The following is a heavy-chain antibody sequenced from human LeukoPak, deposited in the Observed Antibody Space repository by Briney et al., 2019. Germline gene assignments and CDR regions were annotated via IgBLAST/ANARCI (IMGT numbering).Heavy chain of an antibody. Sequence: GASVTVSFTASGYTFTVYYMHWVRQAQGQGMEWMGWINTNSGGTNYTQKVQGRVSITRDTSISTAYMELSRLRSDDTAVYYCARDQHSSGWYYYYGMDVWGQGTTVTVSS. D-gene: IGHD6-19*01. CDR1: GYTFTVYY. J-gene: IGHJ6*02. CDR3: ARDQHSSGWYYYYGMDV. V-gene: IGHV1-2*02. CDR2: INTNSGGT.